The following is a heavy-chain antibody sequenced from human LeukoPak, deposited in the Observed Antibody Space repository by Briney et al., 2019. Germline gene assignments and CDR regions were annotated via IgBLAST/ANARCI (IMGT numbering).Heavy chain of an antibody. CDR2: ISDIGSI. Sequence: SETLSLTCTVSGGSISSYYWSWIRQPPGKGLEWIAYISDIGSINYNPSLKSRVTISLDTSKNQFSLKLSSVTAADTAVYYCARETISGVLTHTGYFDYWGQGTLVTVSS. CDR3: ARETISGVLTHTGYFDY. D-gene: IGHD3-3*01. V-gene: IGHV4-59*12. CDR1: GGSISSYY. J-gene: IGHJ4*02.